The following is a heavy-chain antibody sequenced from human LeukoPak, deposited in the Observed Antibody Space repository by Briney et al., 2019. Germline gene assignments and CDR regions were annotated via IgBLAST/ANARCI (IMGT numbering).Heavy chain of an antibody. CDR1: GGSISSGGYC. CDR2: ISHSGST. V-gene: IGHV4-30-2*01. Sequence: PSETLSLTCAVPGGSISSGGYCWSWIRQPPGKGLEWIGFISHSGSTYYNPSLKSRVTISVDRSKNLFPLMLSSVTAADTAVYYGARGRDGSELDYWGQGTLVAVSS. J-gene: IGHJ4*02. D-gene: IGHD3-10*01. CDR3: ARGRDGSELDY.